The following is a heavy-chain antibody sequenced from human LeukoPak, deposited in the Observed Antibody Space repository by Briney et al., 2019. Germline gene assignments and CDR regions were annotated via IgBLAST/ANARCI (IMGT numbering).Heavy chain of an antibody. CDR3: ARDLLDDYSLDY. CDR2: ISSSSSII. CDR1: GFTFSSYS. V-gene: IGHV3-21*01. Sequence: GGSLRLSCAASGFTFSSYSMNWVRQAPGKGPGWVSSISSSSSIIYYADSVKGRFAISRDNAKNSLYLQMNSLRAEDTAVYYCARDLLDDYSLDYWGQGTLVTVSS. D-gene: IGHD3-16*01. J-gene: IGHJ4*02.